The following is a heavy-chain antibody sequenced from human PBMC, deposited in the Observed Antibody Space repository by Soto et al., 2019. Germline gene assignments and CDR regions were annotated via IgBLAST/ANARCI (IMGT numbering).Heavy chain of an antibody. CDR3: ADSTGSRYYIT. D-gene: IGHD3-3*01. J-gene: IGHJ5*02. CDR1: GFTLSNHS. Sequence: EVQLVESGGGLVQPGGSLRLSCVASGFTLSNHSMDWVRQAPGKGLEWIGQIRNAARSYSTEYAASVKGRFTISRDDSKTTLYLQMLSLRKDVTAVYYCADSTGSRYYITWGQGTLVTVSS. V-gene: IGHV3-72*01. CDR2: IRNAARSYST.